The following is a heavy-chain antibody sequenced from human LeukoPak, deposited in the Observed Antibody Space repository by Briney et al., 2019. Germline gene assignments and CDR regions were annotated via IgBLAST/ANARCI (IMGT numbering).Heavy chain of an antibody. D-gene: IGHD6-6*01. Sequence: GGSLRLSCAASGFTFSSYGMHWVRQAPGKGLEWVAFIRYDGSNKYYADSVKGRFTISRDNSKNTLYLQMNSLRAEDTAVYYCAKDSLSLIAARPGLDYWGQGTLVTVSS. V-gene: IGHV3-30*02. CDR3: AKDSLSLIAARPGLDY. CDR1: GFTFSSYG. CDR2: IRYDGSNK. J-gene: IGHJ4*02.